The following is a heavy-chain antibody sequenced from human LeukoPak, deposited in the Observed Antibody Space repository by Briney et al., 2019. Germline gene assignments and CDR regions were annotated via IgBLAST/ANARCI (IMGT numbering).Heavy chain of an antibody. CDR2: INPSGGST. V-gene: IGHV1-46*01. CDR1: GYTFTSYY. J-gene: IGHJ3*02. Sequence: AASVKVSCKASGYTFTSYYMHWVRQAPGQGLEWMGIINPSGGSTSYAQKFQGRVTMTRDTSTGTVYMELSSLRSEDTAVYYCAREESEWELVIGAFDIWGQGTMVTVSS. D-gene: IGHD1-26*01. CDR3: AREESEWELVIGAFDI.